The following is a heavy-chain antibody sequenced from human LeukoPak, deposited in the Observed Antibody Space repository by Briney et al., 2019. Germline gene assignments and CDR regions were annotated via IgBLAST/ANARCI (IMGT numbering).Heavy chain of an antibody. V-gene: IGHV4-59*01. D-gene: IGHD4-17*01. J-gene: IGHJ4*02. CDR3: ARAEYGDYTYYFDY. Sequence: SETLSLTCAVYGESFSGYYWTWIRQPPGTGLEWIGYIYYSGSTNYNPSLKSRVTISVDTSKNQFSLKLSSVTAADTAVYYCARAEYGDYTYYFDYWGQGTLVTVSS. CDR1: GESFSGYY. CDR2: IYYSGST.